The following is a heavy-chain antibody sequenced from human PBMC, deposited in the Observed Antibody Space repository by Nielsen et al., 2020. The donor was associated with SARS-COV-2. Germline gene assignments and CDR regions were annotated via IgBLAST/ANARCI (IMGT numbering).Heavy chain of an antibody. D-gene: IGHD6-6*01. J-gene: IGHJ6*02. V-gene: IGHV2-26*01. CDR3: ARIGGEARHLGMDV. CDR2: IFSNDEK. Sequence: SGPTLVQPTETLTLTCTVSGFSLSNARMGVSWIRQPPGKALEWLAHIFSNDEKSYSTPLKSRHAISKDTSKSQVVLTMTNMDPVDTATSYCARIGGEARHLGMDVWGQGTTVTVS. CDR1: GFSLSNARMG.